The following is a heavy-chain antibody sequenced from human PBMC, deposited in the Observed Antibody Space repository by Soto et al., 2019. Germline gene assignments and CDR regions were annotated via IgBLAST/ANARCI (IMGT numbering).Heavy chain of an antibody. CDR3: ARGHTMIVVVNLMGAFDI. J-gene: IGHJ3*02. Sequence: EVQLVESGGGLVQPGRSLRLSCAASGFTFDDYAMHWVRQAPGKGLEWVSGISWNSGSIGYADSVKGRFTISRDNAKNSLYMQMNSLRAEDTAVYYCARGHTMIVVVNLMGAFDIWGQGTMVTVSS. D-gene: IGHD3-22*01. CDR1: GFTFDDYA. V-gene: IGHV3-9*01. CDR2: ISWNSGSI.